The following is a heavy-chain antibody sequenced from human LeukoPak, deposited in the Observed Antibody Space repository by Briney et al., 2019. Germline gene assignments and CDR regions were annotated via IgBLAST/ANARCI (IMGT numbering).Heavy chain of an antibody. J-gene: IGHJ4*02. D-gene: IGHD3-22*01. CDR2: ISSSGSTM. Sequence: GGSLRLSCAASGFTFRSYEMNWVRQAPGKGLEWVSYISSSGSTMYYADSVKGRFTISRDNAKNSLYLQMNSLRAEDTAVYYRATYYDSAGFDFDYWGQGTLVTVSS. CDR1: GFTFRSYE. CDR3: ATYYDSAGFDFDY. V-gene: IGHV3-48*03.